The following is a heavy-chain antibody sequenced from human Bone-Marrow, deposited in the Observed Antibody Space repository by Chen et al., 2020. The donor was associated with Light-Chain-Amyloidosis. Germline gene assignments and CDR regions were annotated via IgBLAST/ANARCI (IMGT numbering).Heavy chain of an antibody. CDR1: GFTFSDAW. CDR2: INEDGTEK. CDR3: ARRRDLDY. J-gene: IGHJ4*02. Sequence: VQLVESGGGLVQPGGSLRLSCAASGFTFSDAWMSWVRQASGKGLEWVANINEDGTEKYYVGSVKGRFTVSRDNAKNSLFLEMSGLRAEDTAIYFCARRRDLDYWGQGTPVTVSS. V-gene: IGHV3-7*01.